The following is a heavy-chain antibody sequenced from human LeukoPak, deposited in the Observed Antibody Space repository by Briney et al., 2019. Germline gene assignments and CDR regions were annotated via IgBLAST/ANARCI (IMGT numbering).Heavy chain of an antibody. J-gene: IGHJ4*02. CDR2: IYSGGTT. D-gene: IGHD6-19*01. CDR1: GFTVSSNY. CDR3: SRASGWRQSYYFDR. Sequence: GGSLRLSCAASGFTVSSNYMSWVRQAPGKGLEWVSVIYSGGTTYYADSVKGRFTISRDISKNTLYLQMNSLRAEDTAVYYCSRASGWRQSYYFDRWGQGTLVTVSS. V-gene: IGHV3-66*01.